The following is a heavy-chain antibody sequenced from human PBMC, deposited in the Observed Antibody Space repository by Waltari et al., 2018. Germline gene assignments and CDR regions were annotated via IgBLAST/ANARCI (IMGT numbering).Heavy chain of an antibody. V-gene: IGHV5-51*01. J-gene: IGHJ6*03. CDR1: GYSFRNYW. D-gene: IGHD5-18*01. CDR2: FYPGDSDT. Sequence: EVQLVQSGAEVTKPGESLQISCKASGYSFRNYWIGWVRQMPGKGLQWMGIFYPGDSDTRYSPSFQGQVTISADKSINTAYLQWSSLKASDTAMYFWARHSGYNYRSGVYHYMDVWGQGTTVTISS. CDR3: ARHSGYNYRSGVYHYMDV.